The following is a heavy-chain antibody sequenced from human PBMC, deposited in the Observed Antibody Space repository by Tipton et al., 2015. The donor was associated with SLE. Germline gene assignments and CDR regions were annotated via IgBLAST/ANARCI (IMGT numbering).Heavy chain of an antibody. J-gene: IGHJ6*02. CDR2: MHGRSP. Sequence: TLSLTCTVSGGSITSGSYFWTWIRQPPGKGLEWIGEFMHGRSPSYNPSLKSRVTILVDSSNNQVSLTMTSVTAADTAIYYCGGRYDDLEVWGQGTTVTVS. CDR3: GGRYDDLEV. CDR1: GGSITSGSYF. V-gene: IGHV4-39*01. D-gene: IGHD3-3*01.